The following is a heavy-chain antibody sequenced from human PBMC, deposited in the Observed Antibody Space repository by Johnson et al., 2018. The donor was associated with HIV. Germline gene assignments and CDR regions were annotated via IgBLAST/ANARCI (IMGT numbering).Heavy chain of an antibody. D-gene: IGHD2-15*01. CDR3: ASYCSGGSCYRRSPSDAFDI. V-gene: IGHV3-66*02. J-gene: IGHJ3*02. CDR1: GFTFSTNY. CDR2: IYSGGSI. Sequence: VQLVESGGGLVKPGGSLRLSCAASGFTFSTNYMSWVRQAPGKGLEWVSVIYSGGSIYYAVSVKGRFAISRDNSKNTLYLQMNSLRAEDTAVYYCASYCSGGSCYRRSPSDAFDIWGQGTMVTVSS.